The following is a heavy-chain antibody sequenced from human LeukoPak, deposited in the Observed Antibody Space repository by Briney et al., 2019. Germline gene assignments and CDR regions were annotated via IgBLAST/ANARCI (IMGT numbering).Heavy chain of an antibody. V-gene: IGHV1-46*01. CDR3: ARGADSSGYYDWFDP. D-gene: IGHD3-22*01. CDR2: INPSGGST. CDR1: GYTFTSYY. Sequence: GASVEVSCKASGYTFTSYYMHWVRQPPGQGLEWMGIINPSGGSTSYAQKFQGRVTMTRDTSTSTVYMELSSLRSEDTAVYYCARGADSSGYYDWFDPWGQGTLVTVSS. J-gene: IGHJ5*02.